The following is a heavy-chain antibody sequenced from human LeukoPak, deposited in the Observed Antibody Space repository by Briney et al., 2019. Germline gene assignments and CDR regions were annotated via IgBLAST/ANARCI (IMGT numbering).Heavy chain of an antibody. CDR3: ARGVLLQGRGAFDI. J-gene: IGHJ3*02. CDR2: IIPNNGGT. V-gene: IGHV1-2*02. Sequence: ASVKVSCKASGYTFSVYYIHWMRQAPGQGLEWMGWIIPNNGGTNYAQKFQDRVTMTRDTSISTAYMELSSLTDDDTAVYYCARGVLLQGRGAFDIWGQGTMVTVSS. CDR1: GYTFSVYY. D-gene: IGHD2-21*02.